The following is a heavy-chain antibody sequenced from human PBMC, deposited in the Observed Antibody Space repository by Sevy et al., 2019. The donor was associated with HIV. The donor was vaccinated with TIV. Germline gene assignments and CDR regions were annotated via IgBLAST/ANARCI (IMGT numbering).Heavy chain of an antibody. CDR2: IYYSVST. D-gene: IGHD6-6*01. J-gene: IGHJ4*02. Sequence: SETLSLTCTVSGGSISSSSYYWGWIRQPPGKGLEWIGSIYYSVSTYCNPSLKSRVTISVDTSKNQFSLKLSSVTAADTAVYYCVSNDPGGSSPFDYWGQGTLVTVSS. CDR1: GGSISSSSYY. V-gene: IGHV4-39*01. CDR3: VSNDPGGSSPFDY.